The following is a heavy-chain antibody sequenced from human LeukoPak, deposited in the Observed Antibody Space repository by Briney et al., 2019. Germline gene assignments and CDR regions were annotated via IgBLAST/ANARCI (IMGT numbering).Heavy chain of an antibody. V-gene: IGHV4-34*01. J-gene: IGHJ4*02. Sequence: PETLSLTCAVYGGSFSGYYWSWIRQPPGKGLEWIGEINHSRSTNYNPPLKSRVTISVDTSKNQFSLKLSSVTAADTAVYYCARPRFQTGNFDYWGQGTLVTVSS. CDR1: GGSFSGYY. CDR3: ARPRFQTGNFDY. CDR2: INHSRST. D-gene: IGHD7-27*01.